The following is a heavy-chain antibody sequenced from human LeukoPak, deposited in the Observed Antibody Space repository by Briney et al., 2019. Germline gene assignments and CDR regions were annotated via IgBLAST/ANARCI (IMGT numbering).Heavy chain of an antibody. V-gene: IGHV4-30-4*08. CDR2: IYDSGST. J-gene: IGHJ4*02. D-gene: IGHD1-26*01. CDR1: GASIRSGDYY. Sequence: SETLSLTCTVSGASIRSGDYYWSWIRQPPGKGLEWIGYIYDSGSTYYNPSLKSRITISVDTSENRFSLKLSSVTATDTAVYYCARSGPHLDYWGQGTLVTVSS. CDR3: ARSGPHLDY.